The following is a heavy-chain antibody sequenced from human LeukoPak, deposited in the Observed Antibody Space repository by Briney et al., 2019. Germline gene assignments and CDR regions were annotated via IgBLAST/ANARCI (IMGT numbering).Heavy chain of an antibody. CDR2: ISSHGNYI. D-gene: IGHD5-12*01. CDR1: RFIFSDYI. CDR3: ARHNGNRYVAFDI. Sequence: GGSLRLSCVASRFIFSDYIINWVRQAPGKGLEWVSSISSHGNYIYYADSVEGRFSISRDNAKNSLYLQMNSLRAEDTAVYYCARHNGNRYVAFDIWGQGTTVTVSS. V-gene: IGHV3-21*01. J-gene: IGHJ3*02.